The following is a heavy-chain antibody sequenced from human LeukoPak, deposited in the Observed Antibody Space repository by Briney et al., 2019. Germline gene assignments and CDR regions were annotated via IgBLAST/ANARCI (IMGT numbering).Heavy chain of an antibody. V-gene: IGHV3-23*01. Sequence: PGGSLRLSCAVSGFTFSSYAMSWVRQAPGKGLEWVSTILPNGGSTYCSDSVKGRFTISRDNSKSTLYLQMNSLRVEDTAVYYCARDWGSGWYFDYWGQGTLVTVSS. D-gene: IGHD6-19*01. CDR1: GFTFSSYA. J-gene: IGHJ4*02. CDR3: ARDWGSGWYFDY. CDR2: ILPNGGST.